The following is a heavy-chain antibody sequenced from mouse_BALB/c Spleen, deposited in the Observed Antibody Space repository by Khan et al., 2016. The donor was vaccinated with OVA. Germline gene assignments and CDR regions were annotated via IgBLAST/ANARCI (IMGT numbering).Heavy chain of an antibody. J-gene: IGHJ2*01. CDR2: INPTSGYT. CDR1: GYTFSSYW. Sequence: QVQLQQSGAEQAKPGASVKMSYKTSGYTFSSYWMHWVKQRPGQGLEWIGYINPTSGYTEYNEKFKDKATLSADKSSSTAYMQLTSLTSEDSAVYYCARDRIDYGGQGTTLTVSS. CDR3: ARDRIDY. V-gene: IGHV1-7*01.